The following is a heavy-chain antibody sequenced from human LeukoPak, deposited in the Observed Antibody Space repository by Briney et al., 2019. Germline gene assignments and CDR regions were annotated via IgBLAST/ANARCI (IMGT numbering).Heavy chain of an antibody. Sequence: SQTPSLTCTVSGGSISSGDYYWSWIRQPPGKGLEWIGYIYYSGSTYYNPSLKSRVTISVDTSKNQFSLKLSSVTAADTAVYYCARELRYCSSTSCYAYSDYWGQGTLVTVSS. D-gene: IGHD2-2*01. V-gene: IGHV4-30-4*01. CDR2: IYYSGST. J-gene: IGHJ4*02. CDR1: GGSISSGDYY. CDR3: ARELRYCSSTSCYAYSDY.